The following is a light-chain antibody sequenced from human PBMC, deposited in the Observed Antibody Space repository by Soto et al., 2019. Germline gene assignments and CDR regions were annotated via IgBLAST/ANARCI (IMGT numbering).Light chain of an antibody. V-gene: IGKV3-20*01. CDR1: QSVSGSY. CDR3: QEYGTART. CDR2: AAS. Sequence: IVLTQSPDTLSLSPGERATLSCRASQSVSGSYVAWYQQRPGRAPRLLIYAASSRATSIPDRFSGSGSGTEFARTINRVEPEDLAVYYCQEYGTARTFGQGTKEEI. J-gene: IGKJ1*01.